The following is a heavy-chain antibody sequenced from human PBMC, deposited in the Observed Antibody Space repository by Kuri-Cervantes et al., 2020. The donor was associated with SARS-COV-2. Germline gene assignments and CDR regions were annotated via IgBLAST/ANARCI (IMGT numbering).Heavy chain of an antibody. CDR1: GFTFSSYA. CDR2: ISGSGGST. CDR3: AREEGPTVYAFDYYYGMDV. V-gene: IGHV3-23*01. D-gene: IGHD2-8*01. J-gene: IGHJ6*02. Sequence: GESLKISCAASGFTFSSYAMSWVRQAPGKGLEWVSAISGSGGSTYYADSVKGRFTISRDNSKNTLYLQMNSLRAEDTAVYYCAREEGPTVYAFDYYYGMDVWGQGTTVTVSS.